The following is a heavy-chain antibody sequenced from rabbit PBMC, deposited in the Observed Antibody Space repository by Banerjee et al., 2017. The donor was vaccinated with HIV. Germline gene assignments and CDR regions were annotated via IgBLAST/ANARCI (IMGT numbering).Heavy chain of an antibody. V-gene: IGHV1S45*01. CDR1: GFSFSSYYW. J-gene: IGHJ6*01. D-gene: IGHD1-1*01. CDR2: IYAGSSGSP. CDR3: ARDESSTTGCHLAL. Sequence: QEQLEESGGDLVKPEGSLTLTCTASGFSFSSYYWMCWVRQAPGKGLEVIACIYAGSSGSPWYASWAKGRFTISKASSTTVTLEMTSLTAADTATYFCARDESSTTGCHLALWGPGTLVSVS.